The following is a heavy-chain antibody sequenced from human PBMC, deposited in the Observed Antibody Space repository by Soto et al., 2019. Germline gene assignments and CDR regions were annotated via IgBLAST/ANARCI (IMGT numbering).Heavy chain of an antibody. CDR3: AREDRDRETGLVPAAIDGMDV. J-gene: IGHJ6*02. Sequence: QVQLVQSGAEVKKPGSSVKVSCKASGGTFSRYSITWVRQAPGHGLEWIGRVIPIFGIASYAQKFQGRVTMTADESTSTAEMELSSLRSDDTAVYYCAREDRDRETGLVPAAIDGMDVWGQGTTVTVSS. D-gene: IGHD2-2*01. CDR2: VIPIFGIA. CDR1: GGTFSRYS. V-gene: IGHV1-69*08.